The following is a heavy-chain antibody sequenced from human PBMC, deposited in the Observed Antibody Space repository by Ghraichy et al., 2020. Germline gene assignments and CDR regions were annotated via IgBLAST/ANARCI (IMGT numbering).Heavy chain of an antibody. V-gene: IGHV4-4*07. CDR2: IYTSGST. Sequence: GSLRLSCTVSGGSISSYCWSWIRQPAGKGLEWIGHIYTSGSTNYNPSLKSRVSMSLDTSKNQLSLKLRSVTAADTAVYYCAGCSSSWYDFFYYYYMDVWGRGTTVTVSS. CDR1: GGSISSYC. CDR3: AGCSSSWYDFFYYYYMDV. J-gene: IGHJ6*03. D-gene: IGHD6-13*01.